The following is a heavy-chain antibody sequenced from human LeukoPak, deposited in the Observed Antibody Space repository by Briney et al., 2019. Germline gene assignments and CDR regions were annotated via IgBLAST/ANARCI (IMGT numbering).Heavy chain of an antibody. CDR1: GSTLTKYA. D-gene: IGHD3-16*01. CDR2: ISVGVGST. CDR3: AQGELSVIY. V-gene: IGHV3-23*01. J-gene: IGHJ4*02. Sequence: GGSLRLSCAASGSTLTKYAMSWVRQAPGKGLEWVSAISVGVGSTYYADSVKGRFTISRDSSKNTLFLQMNSLRAEDTAVYYCAQGELSVIYWGQGTLVTVSS.